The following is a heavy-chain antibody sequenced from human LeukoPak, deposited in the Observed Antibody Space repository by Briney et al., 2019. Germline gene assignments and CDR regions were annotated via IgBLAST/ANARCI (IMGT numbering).Heavy chain of an antibody. CDR1: GYTFTSYD. CDR3: GYCSCTSCLEEPDYYYYMDV. D-gene: IGHD2-2*01. Sequence: ASVKVSCXASGYTFTSYDINWVRQATGQGLEWMVWMNPNSGNTGYAQKFQGRVTMTRNTSISTAYMELSSLRSEDTAVYYCGYCSCTSCLEEPDYYYYMDVWGKGTTVTVSS. CDR2: MNPNSGNT. J-gene: IGHJ6*03. V-gene: IGHV1-8*01.